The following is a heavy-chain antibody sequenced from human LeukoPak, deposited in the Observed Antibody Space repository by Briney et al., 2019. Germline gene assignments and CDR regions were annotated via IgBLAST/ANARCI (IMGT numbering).Heavy chain of an antibody. D-gene: IGHD2-21*01. CDR1: GYNFPIYW. J-gene: IGHJ3*02. V-gene: IGHV5-51*01. Sequence: KPGESLKISCQGSGYNFPIYWIGWVRQLPGQGLEWMGIIYPDDSNTIYGPSFQGQVTISADKSISTAYLQWSSLKASDTAMYYCASATAYCGGDCFDAFDIWGQGTMVTVSS. CDR2: IYPDDSNT. CDR3: ASATAYCGGDCFDAFDI.